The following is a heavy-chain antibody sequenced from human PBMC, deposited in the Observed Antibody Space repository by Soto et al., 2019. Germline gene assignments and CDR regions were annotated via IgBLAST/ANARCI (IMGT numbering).Heavy chain of an antibody. Sequence: PSGTLSLTCAVSGVSISGTHWSWIRQAPGKGLEWVGYVHFSGSTTYNPSLAPRLNISFDMSRSQVYLQLTSVTAADTAVYYCARFGAAAAHDDNWGRGVLVTVSS. J-gene: IGHJ4*01. V-gene: IGHV4-59*01. CDR3: ARFGAAAAHDDN. CDR1: GVSISGTH. D-gene: IGHD6-13*01. CDR2: VHFSGST.